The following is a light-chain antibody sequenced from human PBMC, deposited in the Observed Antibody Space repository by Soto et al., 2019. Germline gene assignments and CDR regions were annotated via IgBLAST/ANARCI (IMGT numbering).Light chain of an antibody. J-gene: IGKJ5*01. Sequence: EVVMTQSPDTVYVSPGERATLSCRASKSVGSNLAWYQQKLGQAPRLLIYGASSRATGIPDRFSGSGSGTDFTLTISRLEPEDFAVYYCQQYGSSSTFGQGTRLEI. CDR2: GAS. CDR1: KSVGSN. V-gene: IGKV3-20*01. CDR3: QQYGSSST.